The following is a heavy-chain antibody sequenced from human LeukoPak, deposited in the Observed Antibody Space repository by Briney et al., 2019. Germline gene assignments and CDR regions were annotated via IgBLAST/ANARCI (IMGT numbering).Heavy chain of an antibody. CDR1: GGSFSGYY. CDR3: ARVQGRGIAAAGTFDP. V-gene: IGHV4-34*01. CDR2: INHSGST. D-gene: IGHD6-13*01. Sequence: PSETLSLTCAVYGGSFSGYYWSWIRQPPGKGPEWIGEINHSGSTNYNPSLKSRVTISVDTSKNQFSLKLSSVTAADTAVYYCARVQGRGIAAAGTFDPWGQGTLVTVSS. J-gene: IGHJ5*02.